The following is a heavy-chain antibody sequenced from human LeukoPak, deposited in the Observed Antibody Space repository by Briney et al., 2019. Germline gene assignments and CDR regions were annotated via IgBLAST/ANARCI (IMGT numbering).Heavy chain of an antibody. V-gene: IGHV4-59*01. CDR3: ARGPYDDILTGFPY. D-gene: IGHD3-9*01. CDR1: GGSISSYY. Sequence: SETLSLTCTVSGGSISSYYWSWIRQPPGKGLEWIAYIYYSGNTNYNPSLKSRVTISVDTSKNQFSLKLSSVTAADTAVYYCARGPYDDILTGFPYWGQGTLVTVSS. J-gene: IGHJ4*02. CDR2: IYYSGNT.